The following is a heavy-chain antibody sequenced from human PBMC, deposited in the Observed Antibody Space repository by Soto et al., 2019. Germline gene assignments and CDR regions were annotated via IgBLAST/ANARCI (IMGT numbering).Heavy chain of an antibody. CDR2: INHSGST. CDR1: GGNFSGYY. V-gene: IGHV4-34*01. Sequence: PSETLCLSYAVDGGNFSGYYWSWIRQPPGKGLEWIGEINHSGSTNYNPSLKSRVTISVDTSKNQFSLKLSSVTAADTAVYYCARVMRHYYYGMDVWGQGTTVTVSS. D-gene: IGHD3-16*01. CDR3: ARVMRHYYYGMDV. J-gene: IGHJ6*02.